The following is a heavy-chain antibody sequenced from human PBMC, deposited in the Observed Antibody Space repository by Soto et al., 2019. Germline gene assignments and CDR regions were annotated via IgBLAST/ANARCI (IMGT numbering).Heavy chain of an antibody. Sequence: SGGSIRRSHWWGWGRERPGKGLEWIGEIYHSGSTNYNPSLERGAAISVDKPKNQFSLSLTSVTAADTAVYYCARGNYYGSGSSYNTLWPVDYWGQGTL. CDR3: ARGNYYGSGSSYNTLWPVDY. J-gene: IGHJ4*02. CDR2: IYHSGST. V-gene: IGHV4-4*02. CDR1: GGSIRRSHW. D-gene: IGHD3-10*01.